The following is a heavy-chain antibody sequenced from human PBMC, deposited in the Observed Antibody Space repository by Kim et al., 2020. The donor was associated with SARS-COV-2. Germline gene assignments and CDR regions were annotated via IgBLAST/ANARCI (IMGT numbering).Heavy chain of an antibody. CDR3: ARDSGGYLDY. J-gene: IGHJ4*02. Sequence: NVYYAESVKVRLTNSRDNSKNTLYLQMNSLGAEDTAVYYCARDSGGYLDYWGQRTLVTVSS. D-gene: IGHD2-8*02. V-gene: IGHV3-30-3*01. CDR2: NV.